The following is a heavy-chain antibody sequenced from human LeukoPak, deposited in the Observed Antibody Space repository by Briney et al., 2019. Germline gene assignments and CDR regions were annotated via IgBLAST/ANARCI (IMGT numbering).Heavy chain of an antibody. CDR3: ARHVSEIPQVMEGAFDI. CDR1: GGSISSSSYY. V-gene: IGHV4-39*01. CDR2: VYYSGST. D-gene: IGHD3-16*01. Sequence: SETLSLTCTVSGGSISSSSYYWGWIRQPPGKGLEWIGSVYYSGSTYYNPSLKSRVTISVDTSKNQFSLKLSSVTAADTAVYYCARHVSEIPQVMEGAFDIWGQGTMVTVSS. J-gene: IGHJ3*02.